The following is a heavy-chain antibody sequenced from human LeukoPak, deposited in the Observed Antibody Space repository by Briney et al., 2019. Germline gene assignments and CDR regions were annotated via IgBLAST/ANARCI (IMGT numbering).Heavy chain of an antibody. CDR1: GGTFSSYA. J-gene: IGHJ6*03. CDR2: IIPIFGTA. D-gene: IGHD3-10*01. V-gene: IGHV1-69*06. Sequence: SVKVSCKASGGTFSSYAISWVRQAPGQGLEWMGGIIPIFGTANYAQKFQGRVTITADKSTSTAYMELSSLRSEDTAVYYCARSYYGSGSYYSRHPYYYYYYMDVWGKGTTVTVSS. CDR3: ARSYYGSGSYYSRHPYYYYYYMDV.